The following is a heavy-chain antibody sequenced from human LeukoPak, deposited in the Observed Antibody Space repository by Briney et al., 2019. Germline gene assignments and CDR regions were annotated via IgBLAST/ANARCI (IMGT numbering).Heavy chain of an antibody. J-gene: IGHJ3*02. V-gene: IGHV3-23*01. Sequence: PGGSLRLSCAASGFTFSSYGMSWVRQAPGKWLEWVSAISGSGGSTYYADSVKGRFTISRDNSKNTLYLQMNSLRAEDTAVYYCAKDSPILTGYYNSHDAFDIWGQGTMVTVSS. D-gene: IGHD3-9*01. CDR1: GFTFSSYG. CDR2: ISGSGGST. CDR3: AKDSPILTGYYNSHDAFDI.